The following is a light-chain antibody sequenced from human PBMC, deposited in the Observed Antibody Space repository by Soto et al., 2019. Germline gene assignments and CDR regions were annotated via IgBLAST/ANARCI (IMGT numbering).Light chain of an antibody. CDR3: QHRSAWRLT. CDR2: DPF. J-gene: IGKJ3*01. Sequence: EIVLTQSPATLALSPGAGATLACRASQSVRNYLAWYQQKPGQAPRLLIYDPFNMATGIPTTCSGSGSGTDFALSISRLEPEDFAVYYCQHRSAWRLTFGPGTKLDIK. V-gene: IGKV3-11*01. CDR1: QSVRNY.